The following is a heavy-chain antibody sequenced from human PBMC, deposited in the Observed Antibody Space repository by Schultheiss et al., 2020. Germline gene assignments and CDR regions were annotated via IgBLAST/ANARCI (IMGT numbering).Heavy chain of an antibody. D-gene: IGHD4-17*01. CDR3: ARTPVYGDYFDY. Sequence: SGPTLVKPTQTLTLTCTFSGFSLSTSGVGVGWIRQPPGKALEWLALIYWNDDKRYSPSLKSRLTITKDTSKNQVVLTMTNMDPVDTATYYCARTPVYGDYFDYWGQGTLVTVSS. CDR2: IYWNDDK. CDR1: GFSLSTSGVG. V-gene: IGHV2-5*01. J-gene: IGHJ4*02.